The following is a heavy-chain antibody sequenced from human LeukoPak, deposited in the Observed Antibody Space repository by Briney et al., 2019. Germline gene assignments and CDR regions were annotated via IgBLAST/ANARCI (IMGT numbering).Heavy chain of an antibody. Sequence: SETLSLTCAVSGYSISSGYYWGWIRQPPGKGLEWIGSIYHSGSTYYNPSLKSRVTISVDTSKNQFSLKLSSVTAADTAVYYCARRFWYSYDYNNWFDPWGQGTLVTVSS. CDR1: GYSISSGYY. J-gene: IGHJ5*02. CDR2: IYHSGST. V-gene: IGHV4-38-2*01. D-gene: IGHD5-18*01. CDR3: ARRFWYSYDYNNWFDP.